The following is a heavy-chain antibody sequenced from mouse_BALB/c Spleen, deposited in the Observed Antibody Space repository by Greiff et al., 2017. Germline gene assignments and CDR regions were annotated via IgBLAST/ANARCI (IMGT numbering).Heavy chain of an antibody. CDR1: GYSFTGYY. Sequence: VQLQQSGPDLVKPGASVKISCKASGYSFTGYYMHWVKQSHGKSLEWIGRVNPNNGGTSYNQKFKGKAILTVDKSSSTAYMELRNLTSKDSAVYYCAREQGAQYGIYWYFDVWGAGTPVTVSS. CDR3: AREQGAQYGIYWYFDV. V-gene: IGHV1-26*01. J-gene: IGHJ1*01. CDR2: VNPNNGGT. D-gene: IGHD2-10*02.